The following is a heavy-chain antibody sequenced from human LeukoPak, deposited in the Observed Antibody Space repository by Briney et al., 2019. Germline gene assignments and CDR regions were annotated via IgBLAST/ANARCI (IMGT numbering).Heavy chain of an antibody. D-gene: IGHD2-2*01. CDR3: ARGDCSSTSCYQTPGD. CDR2: IRYDGSNK. J-gene: IGHJ4*02. Sequence: GGSLRLSCAASGFTFSNYGMHWVRQAPGKGLEGVAFIRYDGSNKYYADSVKGRFTISRDNSKNTLYLQMNSLRAEDTAVYYCARGDCSSTSCYQTPGDWGQGTLVTVSS. V-gene: IGHV3-30*02. CDR1: GFTFSNYG.